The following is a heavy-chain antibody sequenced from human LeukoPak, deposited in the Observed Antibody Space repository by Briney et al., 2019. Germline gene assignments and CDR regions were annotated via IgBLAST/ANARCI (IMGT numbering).Heavy chain of an antibody. Sequence: PGGSLRLSCAASGFTFSSYSMNWVRQAPGKGLEWVSYISSSSSTIYYADSVKGRFTISRDNAKNSLYLQMNSLRAEDTAVYYCARDSVGSGWRYYYYGMDVWGQGTTVTVSS. V-gene: IGHV3-48*01. J-gene: IGHJ6*02. CDR1: GFTFSSYS. CDR3: ARDSVGSGWRYYYYGMDV. CDR2: ISSSSSTI. D-gene: IGHD6-19*01.